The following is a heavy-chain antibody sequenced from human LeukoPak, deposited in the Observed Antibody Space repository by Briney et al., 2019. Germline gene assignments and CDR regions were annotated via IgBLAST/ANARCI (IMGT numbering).Heavy chain of an antibody. CDR2: IIPILGIA. J-gene: IGHJ4*02. V-gene: IGHV1-69*04. D-gene: IGHD6-13*01. CDR3: ARDQEGVAAADY. CDR1: GGTFSRYA. Sequence: SVKVSCKASGGTFSRYAISWVRQAPGQWLEWMGRIIPILGIANYAQKIQGRVTITADKSTSTAYMELSSLRSEDTAVYYCARDQEGVAAADYWGQGTLVTVSS.